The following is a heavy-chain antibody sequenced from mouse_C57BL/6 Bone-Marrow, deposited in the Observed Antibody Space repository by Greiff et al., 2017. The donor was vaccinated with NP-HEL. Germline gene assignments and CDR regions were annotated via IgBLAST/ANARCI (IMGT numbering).Heavy chain of an antibody. CDR2: ISDGGSYT. D-gene: IGHD1-1*01. V-gene: IGHV5-4*01. CDR3: ARDDGSSPAWFAY. J-gene: IGHJ3*01. CDR1: GFTFSSYA. Sequence: EVKLVESGGGLVKPGGSLKLSCAASGFTFSSYAMSWVRQTPEKRLEWVATISDGGSYTYYPDNVTGRFTISRDNAKNNLYLQMSHLKSEDTAMYYCARDDGSSPAWFAYWGQGTLVTVSA.